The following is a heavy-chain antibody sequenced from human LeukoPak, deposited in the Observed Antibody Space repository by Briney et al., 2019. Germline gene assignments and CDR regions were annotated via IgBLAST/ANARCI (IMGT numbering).Heavy chain of an antibody. Sequence: ASVKVSCKASGYTFTSYDINWVRQATGQGLEWMGWMNPNSGNTGYAQKFQGRVTMTRNTSISTAYMELSSLRSEDTAVYYCAVTFTVTTDFDYWGQGTLVTVSS. J-gene: IGHJ4*02. CDR2: MNPNSGNT. CDR1: GYTFTSYD. CDR3: AVTFTVTTDFDY. V-gene: IGHV1-8*01. D-gene: IGHD4-17*01.